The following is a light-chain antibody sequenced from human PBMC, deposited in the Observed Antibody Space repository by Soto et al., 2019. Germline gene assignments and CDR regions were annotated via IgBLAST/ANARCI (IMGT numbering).Light chain of an antibody. CDR3: QQYGSSPRT. Sequence: IVFSKSPGTLSLSPGERATLSCRASQSVSSNLLAWYQQKPGQAPRLLIYGATNRATGIPDRFGGSGSGTDFTLTISRLEPEDFAVYYCQQYGSSPRTFGQGAKVDIK. J-gene: IGKJ1*01. CDR1: QSVSSNL. CDR2: GAT. V-gene: IGKV3-20*01.